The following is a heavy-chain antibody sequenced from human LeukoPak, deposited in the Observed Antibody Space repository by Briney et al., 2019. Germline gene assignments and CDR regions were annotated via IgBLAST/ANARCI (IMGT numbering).Heavy chain of an antibody. CDR1: GFTFSSYS. CDR2: ISSGSSTI. D-gene: IGHD3-10*01. Sequence: GGSLRLSCAASGFTFSSYSMNWVRRAPGKGLEWVSYISSGSSTIYYADSVKGRFTISRDNAKNSLYLQMNSLRAEDTAVYYCARDSLGSGQSDYWGQGTLVTVSS. J-gene: IGHJ4*02. V-gene: IGHV3-48*04. CDR3: ARDSLGSGQSDY.